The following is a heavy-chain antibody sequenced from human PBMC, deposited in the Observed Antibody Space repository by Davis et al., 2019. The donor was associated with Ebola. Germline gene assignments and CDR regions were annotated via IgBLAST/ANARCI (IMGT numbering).Heavy chain of an antibody. V-gene: IGHV4-34*01. Sequence: GSLRLSCAVYGGSFSGYYWSWIRQPPGKGLEWIGEINHSGSTNYNPSLKSRVTISVDTSKNQFSLKLSSVTAADTAVYYCARDRWNGDYLFDYWGQGTLVTVSS. J-gene: IGHJ4*02. CDR2: INHSGST. CDR1: GGSFSGYY. CDR3: ARDRWNGDYLFDY. D-gene: IGHD4-17*01.